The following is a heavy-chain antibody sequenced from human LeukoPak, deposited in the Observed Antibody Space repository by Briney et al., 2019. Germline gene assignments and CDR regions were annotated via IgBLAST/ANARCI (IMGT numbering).Heavy chain of an antibody. J-gene: IGHJ4*02. CDR3: ARHGIVGATLDY. Sequence: SETLSLTCTVSGGSISSSSYYWGWSRQPPGKGLEWIGSIYYSGSTYYNPSLKSRVTISVDTSKNQFSLKLSSVTAADTAVYYCARHGIVGATLDYWGQGTLVTVSS. CDR1: GGSISSSSYY. V-gene: IGHV4-39*01. D-gene: IGHD1-26*01. CDR2: IYYSGST.